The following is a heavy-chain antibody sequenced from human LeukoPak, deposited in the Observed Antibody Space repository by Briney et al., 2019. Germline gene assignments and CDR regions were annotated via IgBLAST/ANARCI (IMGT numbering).Heavy chain of an antibody. Sequence: GGSLRLSCAASGFTVSSNYMSWVRQAPGKGLEWVSVIYSGGSTYYADSVKGRFTISRDNSKNTQYLQMNSLRAEDTAVYYCARHRDGYLFDYWGQGTLVTVSS. V-gene: IGHV3-66*04. D-gene: IGHD5-12*01. J-gene: IGHJ4*02. CDR2: IYSGGST. CDR1: GFTVSSNY. CDR3: ARHRDGYLFDY.